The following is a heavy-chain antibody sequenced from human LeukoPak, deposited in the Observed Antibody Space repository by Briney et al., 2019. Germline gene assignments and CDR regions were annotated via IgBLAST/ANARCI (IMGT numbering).Heavy chain of an antibody. CDR2: IKQDGSEK. J-gene: IGHJ3*02. CDR1: GFTFSSYW. V-gene: IGHV3-7*01. D-gene: IGHD3-9*01. CDR3: ARIRLGYFDWLLSPAGAFDI. Sequence: PGGSLRLSCAASGFTFSSYWMSWVRQAPGKGLEWVANIKQDGSEKYYVDSVKGRFTISRDNAKNSLYLQMNSLRAEDTAVYYCARIRLGYFDWLLSPAGAFDIWGQGTMVTVSS.